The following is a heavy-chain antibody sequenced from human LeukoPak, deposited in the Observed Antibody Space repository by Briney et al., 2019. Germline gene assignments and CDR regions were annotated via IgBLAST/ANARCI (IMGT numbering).Heavy chain of an antibody. CDR3: ARQGLEQGWFDP. CDR1: GASITGYY. Sequence: PSETLSLTCTVAGASITGYYWSWIRQPPGKGLEWIGYIYYSGSTDYNPSLNSRVTISVDTSENQLSLRLSSVTAADTAVYYCARQGLEQGWFDPWGQGTLVTVSS. V-gene: IGHV4-59*08. J-gene: IGHJ5*02. D-gene: IGHD6-19*01. CDR2: IYYSGST.